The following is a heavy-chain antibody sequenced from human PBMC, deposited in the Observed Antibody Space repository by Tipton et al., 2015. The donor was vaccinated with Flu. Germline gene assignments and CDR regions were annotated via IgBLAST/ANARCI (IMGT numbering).Heavy chain of an antibody. CDR3: ARDRGYPSGCHLCDQ. J-gene: IGHJ4*02. D-gene: IGHD3-10*01. CDR2: ISNSGTYT. Sequence: SLRLSCAASGFTFGSYAMIWVRQAPGMGLEWIAFISNSGTYTYYSDSLRGRFSISRDNAENSAYLQMNSLRADDTAMYFCARDRGYPSGCHLCDQWGQGPPVPVSS. CDR1: GFTFGSYA. V-gene: IGHV3-21*01.